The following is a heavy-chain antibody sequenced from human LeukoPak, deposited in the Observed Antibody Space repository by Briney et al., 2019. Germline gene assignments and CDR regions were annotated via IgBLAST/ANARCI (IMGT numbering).Heavy chain of an antibody. V-gene: IGHV3-23*01. CDR2: INTGDIT. CDR1: GFTFDNSA. D-gene: IGHD3-22*01. J-gene: IGHJ4*02. Sequence: GGSLRLSCAASGFTFDNSAMTWVRQAPEKGLEWVSTINTGDITFYANSVKGRFTISRDNSKNALFLQMNSLRAEDTAIYYCVKGGFTYYDDWGQGTLVTVSS. CDR3: VKGGFTYYDD.